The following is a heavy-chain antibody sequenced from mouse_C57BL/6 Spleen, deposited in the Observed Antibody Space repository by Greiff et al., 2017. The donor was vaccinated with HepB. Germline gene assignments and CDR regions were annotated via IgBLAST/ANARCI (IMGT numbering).Heavy chain of an antibody. Sequence: EVKVEESGGGLVQPGGSMKLSCVASGFTFSNYWMNWVRQSPEKGLEWVAQIRLKSDNYATHYAESVKGRFTISRDDSKSSVYLQMNNLRAEDTGIYYCTDYGIPYYAMDYWGQGTSVTVSS. CDR2: IRLKSDNYAT. D-gene: IGHD2-1*01. J-gene: IGHJ4*01. V-gene: IGHV6-3*01. CDR1: GFTFSNYW. CDR3: TDYGIPYYAMDY.